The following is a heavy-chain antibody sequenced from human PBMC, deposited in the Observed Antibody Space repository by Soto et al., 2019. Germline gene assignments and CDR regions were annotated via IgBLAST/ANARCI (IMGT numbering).Heavy chain of an antibody. CDR2: ISSGGGTT. CDR3: ARADCGGQCPCDY. D-gene: IGHD2-21*01. Sequence: EVHLLESGGGFLQPGGSLRLSCAASGFSFSIFAMNWVRQAPGKGLEWVSTISSGGGTTLYADSVKGRFTISRDNSKNTVSLQMNSLRAEDTAVYYCARADCGGQCPCDYWGQGTLVTVSS. V-gene: IGHV3-23*01. J-gene: IGHJ4*02. CDR1: GFSFSIFA.